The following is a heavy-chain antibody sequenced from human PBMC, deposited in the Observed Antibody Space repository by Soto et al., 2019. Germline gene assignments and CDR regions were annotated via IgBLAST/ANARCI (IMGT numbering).Heavy chain of an antibody. CDR3: ARGGASYYDFWSGYYEIDY. J-gene: IGHJ4*02. Sequence: LSLTCTVSGGSISSGDYYWSWIRQPPGKGLEWIGYIYYSGSTYYNPSLKSRVTISVDTSKNQFSLKLSSVTAADTAVYYCARGGASYYDFWSGYYEIDYWGQGTLVTVSS. D-gene: IGHD3-3*01. V-gene: IGHV4-30-4*01. CDR2: IYYSGST. CDR1: GGSISSGDYY.